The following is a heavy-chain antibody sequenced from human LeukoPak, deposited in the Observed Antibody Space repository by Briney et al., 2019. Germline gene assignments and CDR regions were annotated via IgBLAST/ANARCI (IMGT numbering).Heavy chain of an antibody. D-gene: IGHD5-18*01. CDR2: IYYSGST. CDR3: ARTTEGGYTYDYFYYYYMDV. J-gene: IGHJ6*03. Sequence: SETLSLTCTVSGGSISSYYWSWIRQPPGKGLEWIGYIYYSGSTNYNPSLKSRVTISVDTSKNQFSLRLSSVAAADTAVYYCARTTEGGYTYDYFYYYYMDVWGKGTTVTISS. V-gene: IGHV4-59*01. CDR1: GGSISSYY.